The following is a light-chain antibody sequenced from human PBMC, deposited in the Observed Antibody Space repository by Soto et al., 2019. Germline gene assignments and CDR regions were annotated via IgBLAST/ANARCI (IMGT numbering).Light chain of an antibody. V-gene: IGLV3-21*02. CDR3: QVWDSSSDHVV. Sequence: SSELTQPPSVSVAPGQTARITCGGNNIGSKSVHWYQQKPGQAPVLVVYDDSDRPSGIPERFSGSNSGNTATLTISRVEVGDEADYYCQVWDSSSDHVVFGGGTKVTVL. CDR1: NIGSKS. J-gene: IGLJ2*01. CDR2: DDS.